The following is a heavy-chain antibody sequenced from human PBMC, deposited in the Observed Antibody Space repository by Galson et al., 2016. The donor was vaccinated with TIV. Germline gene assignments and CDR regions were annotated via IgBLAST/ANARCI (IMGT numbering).Heavy chain of an antibody. CDR1: GFRFSSYA. V-gene: IGHV3-23*01. CDR2: IGGSGGST. CDR3: AKDRQWIPSSLDY. D-gene: IGHD5-18*01. Sequence: SLRLSCAASGFRFSSYAMNWVRQAPGKGLEWVSTIGGSGGSTYYADSVKGRFTISRDSSKNTVYLQMSSLRAEDTAIYYCAKDRQWIPSSLDYWGQGTLVTFSS. J-gene: IGHJ4*02.